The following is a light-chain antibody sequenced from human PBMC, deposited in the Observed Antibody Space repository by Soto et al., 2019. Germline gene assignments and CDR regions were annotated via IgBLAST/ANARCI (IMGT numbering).Light chain of an antibody. V-gene: IGKV3-15*01. Sequence: RGVTQSPATLSLSPGERATLSCRASQSVSNNLAWYHQKPGQPPRLLIYGPSTRASGIPDRFSGSGYGREFTLTISSLQSEDYGVYYCHQYNDWPPAFGQGTKVDI. CDR1: QSVSNN. CDR3: HQYNDWPPA. CDR2: GPS. J-gene: IGKJ1*01.